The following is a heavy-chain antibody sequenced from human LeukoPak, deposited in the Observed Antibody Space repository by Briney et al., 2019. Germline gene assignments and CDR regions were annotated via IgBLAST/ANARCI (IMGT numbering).Heavy chain of an antibody. V-gene: IGHV3-23*01. Sequence: GGSLRLSCAASGFTFSSYAMSWVRQAPGKGLEWVSAISGSGGSTYYADSVKGRFTISRDNSKNTLYLQMNSLRAEDTAVYYCAKRDQLLYDYYYHYGMDVWGQGTTVTVSS. J-gene: IGHJ6*02. CDR3: AKRDQLLYDYYYHYGMDV. CDR1: GFTFSSYA. D-gene: IGHD2-2*02. CDR2: ISGSGGST.